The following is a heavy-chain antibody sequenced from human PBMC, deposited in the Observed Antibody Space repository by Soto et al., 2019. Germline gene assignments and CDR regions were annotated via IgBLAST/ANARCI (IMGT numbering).Heavy chain of an antibody. CDR1: GFTVSSNY. J-gene: IGHJ4*02. V-gene: IGHV3-53*02. Sequence: EVQLVETGGGLIQPGGSLRLSCAASGFTVSSNYMSWVRQAPGKGLEWVSVIYSGGSTYYADSVKGRFTISRDNSKNTLYLQMNSLRAEDTAVYYCASWEGWLRDGRGYWGQGTLVTVSS. CDR3: ASWEGWLRDGRGY. CDR2: IYSGGST. D-gene: IGHD5-12*01.